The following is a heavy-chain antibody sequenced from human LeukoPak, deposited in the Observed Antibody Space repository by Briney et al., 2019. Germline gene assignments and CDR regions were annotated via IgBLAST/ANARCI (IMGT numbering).Heavy chain of an antibody. CDR3: ATNGMDV. V-gene: IGHV3-64*02. CDR1: GFTFSNYT. Sequence: GGSLRLSCAASGFTFSNYTMHWVRQAPGKGLEYVSAISTDGDITYYVDSVKDRFTISRDNSKNTLYLDMGSLRLEDMAVYYCATNGMDVWGQGTTVTVSS. J-gene: IGHJ6*02. CDR2: ISTDGDIT.